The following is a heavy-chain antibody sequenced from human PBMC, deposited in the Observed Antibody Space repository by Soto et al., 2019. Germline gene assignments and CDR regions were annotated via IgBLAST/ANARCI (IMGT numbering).Heavy chain of an antibody. CDR3: ARASGYDFSFNFDY. Sequence: SETLSLTCAVSGGSISSCGYSWSWIRHPPGKGLEWIGYIYHSGSTYYNPSLKSRVAISIDRSKNQFSLKLSSVTAADTAVYYCARASGYDFSFNFDYWGQGTLVTVSS. CDR2: IYHSGST. D-gene: IGHD3-3*01. J-gene: IGHJ4*02. V-gene: IGHV4-30-2*01. CDR1: GGSISSCGYS.